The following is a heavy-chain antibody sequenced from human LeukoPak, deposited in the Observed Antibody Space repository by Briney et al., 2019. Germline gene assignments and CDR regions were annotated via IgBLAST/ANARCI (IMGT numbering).Heavy chain of an antibody. Sequence: GGSLRLSCIASGFILSPYWMTWVRQAPGRGLEWVANIKEDGSENYSVDSVKGRFTISRDNAKNSLFLQMNSLRADDTAVYYCARDRTAMVDYWGQGTLVTVSS. CDR3: ARDRTAMVDY. D-gene: IGHD5-18*01. V-gene: IGHV3-7*01. J-gene: IGHJ4*02. CDR2: IKEDGSEN. CDR1: GFILSPYW.